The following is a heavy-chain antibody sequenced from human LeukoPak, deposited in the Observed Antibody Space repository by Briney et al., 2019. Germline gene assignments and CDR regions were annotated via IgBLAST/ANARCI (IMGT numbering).Heavy chain of an antibody. CDR1: GGSIGSSSYY. D-gene: IGHD3-22*01. Sequence: SETLSLTCTVSGGSIGSSSYYWGWIRQPPGKGLEWIGSIYYSGSTYYNPSLKSRVTISVDTSKNQFSLKLSSVTAADTAVYYCARHSDSSGYYFDYWGQGTLVTVSS. J-gene: IGHJ4*02. CDR3: ARHSDSSGYYFDY. CDR2: IYYSGST. V-gene: IGHV4-39*01.